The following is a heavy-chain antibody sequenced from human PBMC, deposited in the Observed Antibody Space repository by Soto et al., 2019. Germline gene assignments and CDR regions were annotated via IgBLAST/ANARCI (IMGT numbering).Heavy chain of an antibody. Sequence: GGSLRLSCAASGFTFSSYGMHWVRQAPGKGLEWVAVIWYDGSNKYYADSVTGRFTISRDNSKNTLYLQMYSLRAEDTAVYYCARERPSEAIIDDYNGMDVWGQGTTVTVSS. CDR1: GFTFSSYG. J-gene: IGHJ6*02. CDR3: ARERPSEAIIDDYNGMDV. CDR2: IWYDGSNK. D-gene: IGHD3-16*02. V-gene: IGHV3-33*01.